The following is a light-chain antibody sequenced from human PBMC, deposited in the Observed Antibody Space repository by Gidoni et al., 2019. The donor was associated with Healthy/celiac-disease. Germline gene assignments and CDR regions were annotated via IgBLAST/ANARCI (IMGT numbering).Light chain of an antibody. CDR2: GAS. CDR1: QSVSSSY. J-gene: IGKJ2*02. V-gene: IGKV3-20*01. Sequence: EIVLTKSPGTLSLSPGERATPSCRASQSVSSSYLSWYQQKPGQAPRLLIYGASSRATGIPDRFSGSGSGTDFTLTISRLEPEDFAVYYCQQYGSSPPCTFGQGTKLEIK. CDR3: QQYGSSPPCT.